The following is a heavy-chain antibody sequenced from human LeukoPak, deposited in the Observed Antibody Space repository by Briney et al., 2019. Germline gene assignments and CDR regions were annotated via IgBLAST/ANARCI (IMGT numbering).Heavy chain of an antibody. D-gene: IGHD6-6*01. V-gene: IGHV4-38-2*02. CDR1: GYSISSGDY. Sequence: PSETLSLTCTVSGYSISSGDYWGWIRQPPGKGLEWIGSIYHSGRTYYNPSLKSRVTISVDTSKNQFSLKLSSVTAADTAMYYCARGSPLGQNWFDPWGQGTLVTVSS. CDR2: IYHSGRT. J-gene: IGHJ5*02. CDR3: ARGSPLGQNWFDP.